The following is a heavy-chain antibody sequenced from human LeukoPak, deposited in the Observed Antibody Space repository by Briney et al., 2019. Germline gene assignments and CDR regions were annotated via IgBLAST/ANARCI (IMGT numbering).Heavy chain of an antibody. CDR1: GFTFSSYS. CDR2: ISSSSSYI. Sequence: GGSLRLSCAASGFTFSSYSMNWVRQAPGKGLEWVSSISSSSSYIYYADSVKGRFTISRDNAKNSLYLQMNSLRAEDTAVYYCARAPFYYDSSGYYGIYYFDYWGRGTLVTVSS. V-gene: IGHV3-21*04. CDR3: ARAPFYYDSSGYYGIYYFDY. J-gene: IGHJ4*02. D-gene: IGHD3-22*01.